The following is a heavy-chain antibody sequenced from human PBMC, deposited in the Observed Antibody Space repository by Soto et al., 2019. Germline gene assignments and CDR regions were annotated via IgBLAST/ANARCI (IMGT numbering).Heavy chain of an antibody. CDR3: ASSHCSSTSCCFDY. CDR2: IIPILGIA. V-gene: IGHV1-69*02. D-gene: IGHD2-2*01. Sequence: QVQLVQSGAEVKKPGSSVKVSCKASGGTFSSYTISWVRQAPGQGLEWMGRIIPILGIANYAQKFQGRVTITADKSTSTAYMELSSLRSEDTAVYYCASSHCSSTSCCFDYWGQGTLVTVSS. J-gene: IGHJ4*02. CDR1: GGTFSSYT.